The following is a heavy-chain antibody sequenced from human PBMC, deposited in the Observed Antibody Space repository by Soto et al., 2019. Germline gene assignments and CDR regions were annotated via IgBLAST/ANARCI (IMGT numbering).Heavy chain of an antibody. CDR2: ISSSSSYI. V-gene: IGHV3-21*01. CDR1: GFTFSSYS. Sequence: EVQLVESGGGLVKPGGSLRLSCAASGFTFSSYSMNWVRQAPGKGLEWVSSISSSSSYIYYADSVKGRFTISRDNAKNSLYLQMNSLRAEDTAVYYCAREPPYLWFGESYWYGMDVWGQGTTVTVSS. J-gene: IGHJ6*02. D-gene: IGHD3-10*01. CDR3: AREPPYLWFGESYWYGMDV.